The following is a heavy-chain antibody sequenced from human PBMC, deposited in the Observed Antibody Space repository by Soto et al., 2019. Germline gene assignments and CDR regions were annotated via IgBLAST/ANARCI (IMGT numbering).Heavy chain of an antibody. Sequence: GGSLRLSCAASGFTFSSYAMSWVRQAPGKGLEWVSAISGSGGSTYYADSVKGRFTISRDNSKNTLYLQMNSLRAEDTAVYYCARTLAAVVFYYYGMDVWGQGTTVTVSS. CDR1: GFTFSSYA. V-gene: IGHV3-23*01. CDR2: ISGSGGST. CDR3: ARTLAAVVFYYYGMDV. D-gene: IGHD6-13*01. J-gene: IGHJ6*02.